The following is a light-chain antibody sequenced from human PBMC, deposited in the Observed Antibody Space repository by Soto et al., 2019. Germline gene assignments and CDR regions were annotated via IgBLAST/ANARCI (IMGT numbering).Light chain of an antibody. V-gene: IGKV3-15*01. CDR2: DTS. CDR3: QPYNNWPLT. CDR1: QGIGDT. J-gene: IGKJ4*01. Sequence: EVVMRQSSATLSVSPVEGATLSCKASQGIGDTLAWYQHKPGQTPRLLIYDTSTRATGVPTRFSGSRSGAEFTLTINSLQSEDFAVYYCQPYNNWPLTFGGGTKVDI.